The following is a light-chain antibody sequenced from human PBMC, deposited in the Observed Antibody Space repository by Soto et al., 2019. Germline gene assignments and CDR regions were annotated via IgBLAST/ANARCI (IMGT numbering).Light chain of an antibody. J-gene: IGLJ1*01. Sequence: QSVLTQPASVSGSPGQSITISCTGTSSDVGGYNYVSWYQQHPGKASKLMIYEVSNRPSGVSNRFSGSKSGNTASLTISGLQAEDEADYYCNSYTISSTYVFGTGTKVTVL. CDR1: SSDVGGYNY. CDR3: NSYTISSTYV. V-gene: IGLV2-14*01. CDR2: EVS.